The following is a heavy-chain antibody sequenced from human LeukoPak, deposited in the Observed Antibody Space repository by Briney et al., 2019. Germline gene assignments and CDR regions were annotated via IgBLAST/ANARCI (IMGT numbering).Heavy chain of an antibody. CDR2: IYYSGST. D-gene: IGHD3-22*01. V-gene: IGHV4-39*01. CDR3: ARPYGYDSSGYYLGYFDY. J-gene: IGHJ4*02. Sequence: SETLSLTCTVSGGSISSSSYYWGWIRQPPGKGLEWIGSIYYSGSTYYNPSLKSRVTISVDTSKNQLSLKLSSVTAADTAVYYCARPYGYDSSGYYLGYFDYWGQGTLVTVSS. CDR1: GGSISSSSYY.